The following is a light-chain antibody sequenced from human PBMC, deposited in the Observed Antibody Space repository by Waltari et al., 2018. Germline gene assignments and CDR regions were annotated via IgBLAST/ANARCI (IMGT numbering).Light chain of an antibody. J-gene: IGLJ2*01. CDR1: ILAKTH. V-gene: IGLV3-27*01. Sequence: SYELTQPSSVSVSPGQTARITCSGDILAKTHARWFQQKPGQAPRLVIFQDNLRPSGIPGRFSGSSSGTTVTLTISGAHVDDEADYHCYSASDNNLVIFGGGTKLTVL. CDR3: YSASDNNLVI. CDR2: QDN.